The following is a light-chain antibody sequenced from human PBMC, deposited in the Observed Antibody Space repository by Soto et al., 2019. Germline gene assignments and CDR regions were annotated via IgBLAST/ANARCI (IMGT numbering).Light chain of an antibody. CDR1: SSDVGYYNR. Sequence: QSVLTQPPSVSGSPGQSVTISCTGTSSDVGYYNRVSWYQQPPGTAPKLLIYEVSNRPSGVPDRFSGSKSGNTASLTISGLQAEDEVDYYCSLYTSSTFYVFGTGTKVTVL. V-gene: IGLV2-18*01. CDR3: SLYTSSTFYV. J-gene: IGLJ1*01. CDR2: EVS.